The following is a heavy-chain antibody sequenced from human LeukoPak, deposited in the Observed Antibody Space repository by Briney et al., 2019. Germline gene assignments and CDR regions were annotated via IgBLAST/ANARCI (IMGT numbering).Heavy chain of an antibody. CDR2: IGSSAGDT. J-gene: IGHJ4*02. CDR1: GFTFSGYP. CDR3: AKYYYTSGSSGGRVFDY. V-gene: IGHV3-23*01. Sequence: GSLRLSCAASGFTFSGYPMTWVRQAPGKGLEWVSTIGSSAGDTHYADSVKGRFTISRDNSKNSLYLQMNSLRAEDTAVYYCAKYYYTSGSSGGRVFDYWGQGTLVTVSS. D-gene: IGHD3-10*01.